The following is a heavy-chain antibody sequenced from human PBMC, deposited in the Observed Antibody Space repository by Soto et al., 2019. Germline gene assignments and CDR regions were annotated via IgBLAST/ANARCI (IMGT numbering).Heavy chain of an antibody. Sequence: GGSLRLSCAASGFTFSSYSMSWVRQAPGKGLEWVSYISSSNSTIYYADSVKGRFTISRDNAKNSLYLQMNSLRAEDTAVYYCARDLHSSSSKDDNYYYMDVWGKGSTVTVSS. J-gene: IGHJ6*03. D-gene: IGHD6-6*01. CDR1: GFTFSSYS. CDR2: ISSSNSTI. V-gene: IGHV3-48*01. CDR3: ARDLHSSSSKDDNYYYMDV.